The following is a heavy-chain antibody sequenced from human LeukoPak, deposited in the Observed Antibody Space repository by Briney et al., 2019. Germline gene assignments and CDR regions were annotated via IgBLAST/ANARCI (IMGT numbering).Heavy chain of an antibody. CDR2: ISSSGPTI. CDR3: ARGNYHASVSLDY. Sequence: PGGSLRLSCAASGFTSSHYEMNWVRQAPGKGLEWVSYISSSGPTIYYADSVKGRFTISRDSSKLMVYLQMSSLRAEDTAVYYCARGNYHASVSLDYWGQGTLVTVSS. CDR1: GFTSSHYE. D-gene: IGHD3-10*01. V-gene: IGHV3-48*03. J-gene: IGHJ4*02.